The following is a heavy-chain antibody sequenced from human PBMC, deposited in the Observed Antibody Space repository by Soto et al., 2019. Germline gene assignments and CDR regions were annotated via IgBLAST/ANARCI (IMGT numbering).Heavy chain of an antibody. D-gene: IGHD2-2*02. V-gene: IGHV1-69*06. J-gene: IGHJ4*02. CDR1: GSRFSNYV. CDR2: IIPIFNST. Sequence: QVQLVQSGAEVKTAGSSLKVSCKVSGSRFSNYVISWVRQAPGHGLEWLGRIIPIFNSTKYAQNFQGRVTITADKSTSTASLELSSLRSDDTAVYYCAREGRGKKAGYNGLVSLDYWGQGTLVTVSS. CDR3: AREGRGKKAGYNGLVSLDY.